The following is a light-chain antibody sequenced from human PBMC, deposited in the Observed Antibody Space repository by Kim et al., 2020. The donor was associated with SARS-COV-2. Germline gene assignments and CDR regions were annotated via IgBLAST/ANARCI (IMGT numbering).Light chain of an antibody. V-gene: IGLV2-14*03. CDR2: DVN. CDR1: SSDIGAYNY. Sequence: QSPLTQPASVSGSPGQSITISCTGTSSDIGAYNYVFWYQQHPDKAPKLIIYDVNKRPSGISSRFSGFKSDNTASLTISGLQAEDEATYHCSSYAASSTVIFGGGTQLTVL. J-gene: IGLJ2*01. CDR3: SSYAASSTVI.